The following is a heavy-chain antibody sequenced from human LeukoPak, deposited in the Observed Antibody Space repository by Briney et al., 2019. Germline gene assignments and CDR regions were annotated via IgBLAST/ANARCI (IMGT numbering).Heavy chain of an antibody. D-gene: IGHD2-15*01. V-gene: IGHV4-39*07. CDR2: IYYSGST. Sequence: SETLSLTCTVSGGSISSSSYYWGWIRQPPGKGLEWIGSIYYSGSTYYNPSLKSRVTISVDTSKNQFSLKLSSVTAADTAVYYCARYCSGRDGMDVWGQGTTVTVSS. CDR3: ARYCSGRDGMDV. CDR1: GGSISSSSYY. J-gene: IGHJ6*02.